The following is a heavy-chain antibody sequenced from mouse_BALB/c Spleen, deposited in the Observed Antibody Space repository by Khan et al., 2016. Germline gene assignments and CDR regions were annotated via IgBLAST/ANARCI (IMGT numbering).Heavy chain of an antibody. D-gene: IGHD1-2*01. CDR1: GDSITSGH. V-gene: IGHV3-8*02. CDR2: ISHSGAS. J-gene: IGHJ3*01. Sequence: EVQLQESGPSLAKPSQTLSLTCSVTGDSITSGHWNWIRKFPGNKFDFMGYISHSGASYYTPSLQSRISITRDTSKNQYYLQINSVTTEDTATYYCTTWVYYGSAFAYLGQVTLVTVSA. CDR3: TTWVYYGSAFAY.